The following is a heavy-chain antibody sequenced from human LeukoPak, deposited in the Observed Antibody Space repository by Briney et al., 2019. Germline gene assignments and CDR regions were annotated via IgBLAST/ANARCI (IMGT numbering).Heavy chain of an antibody. CDR3: ARWKNYYYDSSGYLFDY. Sequence: SETLSLTCAVYGGSFSGYYWSWIRQPPGKGLEWIGEINHSGSTNYNPSLKSRVTISVDTSKNQFSLKLSSVTAADTAVYYCARWKNYYYDSSGYLFDYWGQGTLVTVSS. CDR1: GGSFSGYY. D-gene: IGHD3-22*01. J-gene: IGHJ4*02. CDR2: INHSGST. V-gene: IGHV4-34*01.